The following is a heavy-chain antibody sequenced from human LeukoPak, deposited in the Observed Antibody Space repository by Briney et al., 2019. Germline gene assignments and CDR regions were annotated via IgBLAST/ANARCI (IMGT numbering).Heavy chain of an antibody. CDR2: ISGSGDST. D-gene: IGHD3-9*01. CDR1: GFTFITYA. V-gene: IGHV3-23*01. CDR3: AKEAYYDILTKTDY. J-gene: IGHJ4*02. Sequence: GGSLRLSCAASGFTFITYAMSWVRQAPGKGLEWVSAISGSGDSTYYADSVKGRFTISRDNSKNTVYLQMNSLRAEDTAVYYCAKEAYYDILTKTDYGGQGTLVTVSS.